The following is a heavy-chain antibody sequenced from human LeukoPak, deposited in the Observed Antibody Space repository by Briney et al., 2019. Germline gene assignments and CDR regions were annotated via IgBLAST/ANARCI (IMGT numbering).Heavy chain of an antibody. CDR2: ISSSSSYI. D-gene: IGHD2-15*01. CDR3: ERAVEEDVVVVVAADNWFDP. CDR1: GFTFSGCS. V-gene: IGHV3-21*04. Sequence: GGSLKLSCAASGFTFSGCSMNWVRQAPGKGLEWIASISSSSSYIYYADSLKGRFTISRDNANNRLYLEMNSLRSDDTAVYYCERAVEEDVVVVVAADNWFDPWGQGTLVIVSS. J-gene: IGHJ5*02.